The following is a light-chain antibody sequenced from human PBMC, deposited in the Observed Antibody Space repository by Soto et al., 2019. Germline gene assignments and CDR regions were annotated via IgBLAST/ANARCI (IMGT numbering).Light chain of an antibody. J-gene: IGLJ2*01. Sequence: QSALTQPASVSGSPGQSITISCTGTSSDVGSYNLVSWYQQHPGKAPKFMIYEGSKRPSGVSNRFSGSKSGNTASLTISGLQAEDEADYYCCSYAGSSTPVVFGGGTKVTVL. V-gene: IGLV2-23*01. CDR1: SSDVGSYNL. CDR3: CSYAGSSTPVV. CDR2: EGS.